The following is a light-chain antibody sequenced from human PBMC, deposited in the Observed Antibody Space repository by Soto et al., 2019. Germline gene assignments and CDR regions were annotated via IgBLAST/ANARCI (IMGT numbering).Light chain of an antibody. CDR1: QYISNK. Sequence: EIVMTQSPATLSVSPGERVTLSCRASQYISNKLAWYQQKPGQAPRLLIFGASTRAPGIPARFSGSGSGTEFTPTISSLQSEDFAVYYCQQCGSSPWTFGQGTKVEIK. J-gene: IGKJ1*01. CDR2: GAS. V-gene: IGKV3-15*01. CDR3: QQCGSSPWT.